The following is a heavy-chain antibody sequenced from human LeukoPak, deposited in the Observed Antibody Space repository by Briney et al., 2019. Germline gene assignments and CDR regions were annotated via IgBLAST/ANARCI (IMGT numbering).Heavy chain of an antibody. V-gene: IGHV3-7*01. J-gene: IGHJ3*02. Sequence: PGGSLRLSCAAPGFTFTTYWMSWVRQAPGKGLEWVANVNQGVSDKYYVDSVRGRFTISRDNAKNSLYLQMNSLRAEDTAVYYCARDPTVTTGGALDIWGQGTMVTVSS. CDR1: GFTFTTYW. D-gene: IGHD4-17*01. CDR3: ARDPTVTTGGALDI. CDR2: VNQGVSDK.